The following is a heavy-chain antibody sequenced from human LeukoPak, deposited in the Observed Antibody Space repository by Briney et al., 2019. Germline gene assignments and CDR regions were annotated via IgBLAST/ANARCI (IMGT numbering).Heavy chain of an antibody. Sequence: ASVKVSFKASGYTFTSYGISWVRQAPGQGLEWMGWISAYNGNTNYAQKLQGRVTMTTDTSTSTAYMELRSLRSDDTAVYYCASSSRGYSYDEDAFDIWGQGTMVTVSS. CDR1: GYTFTSYG. CDR2: ISAYNGNT. V-gene: IGHV1-18*01. D-gene: IGHD5-18*01. CDR3: ASSSRGYSYDEDAFDI. J-gene: IGHJ3*02.